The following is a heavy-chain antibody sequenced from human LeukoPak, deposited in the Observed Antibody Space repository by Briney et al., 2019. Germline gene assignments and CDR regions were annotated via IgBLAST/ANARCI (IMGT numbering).Heavy chain of an antibody. J-gene: IGHJ1*01. CDR3: ARTYFYDSGPQH. V-gene: IGHV4-59*08. CDR2: IYYSGAT. D-gene: IGHD3-22*01. Sequence: SETLSLTCTVSDDSIRPYYWSWIRQPPGKGLEWIGYIYYSGATHYNPSLKSRVTISLDMSKNQFSLKLSSVTAADTAIYYCARTYFYDSGPQHWGQGTLVTVSS. CDR1: DDSIRPYY.